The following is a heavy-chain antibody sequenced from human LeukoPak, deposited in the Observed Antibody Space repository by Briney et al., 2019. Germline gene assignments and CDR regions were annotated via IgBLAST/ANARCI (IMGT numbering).Heavy chain of an antibody. Sequence: ASVKVSCKASGYTFTSYYMHWVRQAPGQGLEWMEIINPSGGSTSYAQKFQGRVTMTRDTSTSTVYMELSSLRSEDTAVYYCAREAGIIAVAGKYFQHWGQGTLVTVSS. CDR2: INPSGGST. D-gene: IGHD6-19*01. J-gene: IGHJ1*01. CDR1: GYTFTSYY. V-gene: IGHV1-46*01. CDR3: AREAGIIAVAGKYFQH.